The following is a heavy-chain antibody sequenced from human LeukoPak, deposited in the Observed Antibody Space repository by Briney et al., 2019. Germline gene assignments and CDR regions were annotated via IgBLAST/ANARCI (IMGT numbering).Heavy chain of an antibody. CDR2: ISGTGSGGNT. V-gene: IGHV3-23*01. CDR1: GFTFSSYG. Sequence: PGGSLRLSCAASGFTFSSYGLNWVRQAPGKGLEWVSVISGTGSGGNTYYADSVKGRFTISRDNSKNTLYLQMNSLRAEDTAVYYCAKVLTPQYYYYYYMDVWGKGTTVTVSS. J-gene: IGHJ6*03. CDR3: AKVLTPQYYYYYYMDV.